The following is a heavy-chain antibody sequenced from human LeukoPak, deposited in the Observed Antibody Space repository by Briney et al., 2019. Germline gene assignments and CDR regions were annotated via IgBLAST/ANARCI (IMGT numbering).Heavy chain of an antibody. J-gene: IGHJ4*02. CDR2: IKEDGTDK. CDR1: GLTFSDYW. CDR3: ARAGSRNTITSNY. V-gene: IGHV3-7*01. D-gene: IGHD3-16*01. Sequence: GGSLRLSCVASGLTFSDYWMSWVRQAPGKGLEWVANIKEDGTDKYYVDSVKGRFIISRDNAKNSLYLEMNSLRVEDTAVYYCARAGSRNTITSNYWGQGTLVTVSS.